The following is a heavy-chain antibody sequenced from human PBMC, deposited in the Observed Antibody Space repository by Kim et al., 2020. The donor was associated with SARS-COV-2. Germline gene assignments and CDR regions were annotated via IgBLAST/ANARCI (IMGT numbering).Heavy chain of an antibody. V-gene: IGHV1-8*01. J-gene: IGHJ5*02. CDR3: ARELSGGGWASGCWIDP. CDR1: GYTFTSYD. Sequence: ASVKVSCKAAGYTFTSYDINWVRQAPGQGFEWMGWMNPNSGNTGYAQKFQDRVTITRDTSATTIYMELRSLRSEDTAVYYCARELSGGGWASGCWIDPWG. D-gene: IGHD2-15*01. CDR2: MNPNSGNT.